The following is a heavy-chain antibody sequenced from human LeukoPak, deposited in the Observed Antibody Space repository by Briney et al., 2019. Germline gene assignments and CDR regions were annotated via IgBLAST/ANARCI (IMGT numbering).Heavy chain of an antibody. CDR3: TTGPPAPWELLPIDY. D-gene: IGHD1-26*01. CDR1: GFTLSNAW. V-gene: IGHV3-15*01. J-gene: IGHJ4*02. CDR2: IKSKTDGGTT. Sequence: GGSLRLSCAASGFTLSNAWMSWVRQAPGKGLEWVGRIKSKTDGGTTDYAAPVKGRFTISRDDSKNTLYLQMNSLKTEDTAVYYCTTGPPAPWELLPIDYWGQGTLVTVSS.